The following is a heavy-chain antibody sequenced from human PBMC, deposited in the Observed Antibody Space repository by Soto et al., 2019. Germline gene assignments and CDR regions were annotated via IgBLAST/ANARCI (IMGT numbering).Heavy chain of an antibody. D-gene: IGHD6-19*01. CDR3: ASGEDCSGPPPLWWFDA. V-gene: IGHV1-69*13. Sequence: SVKVSCKASGGTFSSYAISWVRQAPGQGLEWMGGIIPIFGTANYAQKFQGRVTITADESTSTAYMELSSLRSEDTAVYYCASGEDCSGPPPLWWFDAWGQGTLVTVSS. CDR2: IIPIFGTA. CDR1: GGTFSSYA. J-gene: IGHJ5*02.